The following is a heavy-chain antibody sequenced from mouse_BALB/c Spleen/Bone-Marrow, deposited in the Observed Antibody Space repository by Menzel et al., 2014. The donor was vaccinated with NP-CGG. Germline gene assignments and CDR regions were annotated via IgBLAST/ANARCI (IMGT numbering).Heavy chain of an antibody. J-gene: IGHJ3*01. V-gene: IGHV5-6-5*01. D-gene: IGHD2-2*01. CDR3: AREGDGYDPAWFAY. CDR1: GFTFSSYA. CDR2: ISSGGST. Sequence: EVMLVESGGGLVKPGGSLKLSCAASGFTFSSYAMSWVRQTPEKGLEWVASISSGGSTYYPDSVKGRFTISRDNARNILYLQMSSLRSEDTAMYYCAREGDGYDPAWFAYWGQGTLVTVSA.